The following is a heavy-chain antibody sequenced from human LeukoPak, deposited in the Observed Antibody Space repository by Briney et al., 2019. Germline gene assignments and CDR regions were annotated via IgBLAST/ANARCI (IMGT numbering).Heavy chain of an antibody. D-gene: IGHD3-10*01. CDR3: AREKGFGELLFDY. CDR1: GYTFTSYG. Sequence: GASVKVSCKASGYTFTSYGISWVRQAPGQGLEWMGWISAYNGNTNYAQKFQGRVTMTRDTSISTAYMELSSLRSDDTAVYYCAREKGFGELLFDYWGQGTLVTVSS. J-gene: IGHJ4*02. V-gene: IGHV1-18*01. CDR2: ISAYNGNT.